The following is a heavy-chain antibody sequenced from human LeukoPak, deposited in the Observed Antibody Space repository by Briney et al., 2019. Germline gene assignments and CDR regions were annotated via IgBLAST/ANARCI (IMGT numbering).Heavy chain of an antibody. CDR2: FDPEDGDT. Sequence: ASVKVSCKVSGYTLTELSMHWVRQAPGKGLEWMGRFDPEDGDTIYAQKFQGRVTMTADTSRDTVYMELSSLRSEDTAVYYRATEGKIVRGVYTDYWGQGTLVTVSS. CDR1: GYTLTELS. J-gene: IGHJ4*02. CDR3: ATEGKIVRGVYTDY. D-gene: IGHD3-10*02. V-gene: IGHV1-24*01.